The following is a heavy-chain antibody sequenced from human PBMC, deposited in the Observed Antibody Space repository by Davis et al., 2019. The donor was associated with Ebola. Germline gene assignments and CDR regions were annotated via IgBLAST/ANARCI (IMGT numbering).Heavy chain of an antibody. CDR3: ARSSPIVVVPAATNWFDP. V-gene: IGHV4-61*08. D-gene: IGHD2-2*01. CDR1: GGSISSGGYY. Sequence: SETLSLTCTVSGGSISSGGYYWSWIRQPPGKGLEWIGYIYYSGSTNYNPSLKSRVTISVDTSKNQFSLKLSSVTAADTAMYYCARSSPIVVVPAATNWFDPWGQGTLVTVSS. CDR2: IYYSGST. J-gene: IGHJ5*02.